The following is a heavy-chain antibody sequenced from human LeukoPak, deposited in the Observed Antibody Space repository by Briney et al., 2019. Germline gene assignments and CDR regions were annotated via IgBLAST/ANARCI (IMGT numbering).Heavy chain of an antibody. CDR2: IYYSGSS. J-gene: IGHJ4*02. Sequence: PSETLSLTCTVSGGSISSGDYYWSWIRQPPGKGLEWIGYIYYSGSSYYNPSLKSRVTISVDTSKNQFSLRLSSVTAADTAVYYCARGYPDYGDYFYFDFWGQGTLVTVSS. D-gene: IGHD4-17*01. CDR3: ARGYPDYGDYFYFDF. V-gene: IGHV4-30-4*01. CDR1: GGSISSGDYY.